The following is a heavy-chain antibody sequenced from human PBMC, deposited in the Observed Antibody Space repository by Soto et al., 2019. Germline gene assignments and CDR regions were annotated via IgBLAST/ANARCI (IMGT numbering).Heavy chain of an antibody. CDR3: ARDYYKYYDSSGYYRSPAY. CDR1: GFTFSSYS. CDR2: ISPSSSSI. V-gene: IGHV3-48*01. D-gene: IGHD3-22*01. J-gene: IGHJ4*02. Sequence: GGSLRLSCAASGFTFSSYSMHWVRQAPGKGLEWVSYISPSSSSIYYADSVKGRFTISRDNAKNSLYLQMNSLRAEDTAVYYCARDYYKYYDSSGYYRSPAYWGQGTLVTVSS.